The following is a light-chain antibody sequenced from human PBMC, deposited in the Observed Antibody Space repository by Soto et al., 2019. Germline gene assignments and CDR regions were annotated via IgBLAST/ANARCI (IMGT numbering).Light chain of an antibody. CDR1: QSVSSL. CDR2: DTS. Sequence: KQCPDNLSVAPVGRVTFSCRASQSVSSLLAWYQQKPRQAPTLLMYDTSTRATGIPARFSGSGSGTDFTLTIISLQSEDLVIDYCQLYPILSYTFGQGTRLEIK. V-gene: IGKV3-15*01. CDR3: QLYPILSYT. J-gene: IGKJ5*01.